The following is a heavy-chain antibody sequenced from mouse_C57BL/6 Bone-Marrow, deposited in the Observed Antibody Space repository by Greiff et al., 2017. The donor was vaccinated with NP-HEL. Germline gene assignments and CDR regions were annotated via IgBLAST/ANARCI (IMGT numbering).Heavy chain of an antibody. V-gene: IGHV1-85*01. Sequence: QVHVKQSGPELVKPGASVKLSCKASGYTFTSYDINWVKQRPGQGLEWIGWIYPRDGSTKYNEKFKGKATLTVDTSSSTAYMELHSLTSEDSAVYFCARDPFYDYWGQGTTLTVSS. CDR2: IYPRDGST. J-gene: IGHJ2*01. CDR1: GYTFTSYD. CDR3: ARDPFYDY.